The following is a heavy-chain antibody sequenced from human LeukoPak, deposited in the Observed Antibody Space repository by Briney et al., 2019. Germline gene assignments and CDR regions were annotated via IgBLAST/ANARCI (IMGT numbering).Heavy chain of an antibody. V-gene: IGHV3-30*04. CDR3: ASGGPQPRRFGELLDY. CDR1: GFPFSSYA. D-gene: IGHD3-10*01. Sequence: GSLSLSFAASGFPFSSYAMHWVRPAPGKGLGGVAVISYDGSNKYYSDSVKGRFTISRDNSKNTLYLQKNSLSAEDTAVYYCASGGPQPRRFGELLDYWGQGTLVTVSS. J-gene: IGHJ4*02. CDR2: ISYDGSNK.